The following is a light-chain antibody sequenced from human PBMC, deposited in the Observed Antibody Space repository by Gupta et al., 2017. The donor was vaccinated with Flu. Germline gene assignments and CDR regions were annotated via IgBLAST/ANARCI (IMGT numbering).Light chain of an antibody. Sequence: QSVLTQPPSASGTPGQRGTISCSGSSSNIGRNTVNWYHQSPGTAPRLLIYTNNQRPPGVPDRFSASKSGTSASLAISGLQSGDEADYYCASWDDSLNGQVFGGGTKLTVL. CDR2: TNN. CDR3: ASWDDSLNGQV. J-gene: IGLJ3*02. V-gene: IGLV1-44*01. CDR1: SSNIGRNT.